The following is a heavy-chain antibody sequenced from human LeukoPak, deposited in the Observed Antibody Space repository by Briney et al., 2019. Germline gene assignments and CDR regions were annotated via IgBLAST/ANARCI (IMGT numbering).Heavy chain of an antibody. CDR2: ISYDGSNK. CDR1: GFTFSSYA. Sequence: GGSLRLSCAASGFTFSSYAMHWVRQAPGKGLEWVAVISYDGSNKYYADFVKGRFTISRDNSKNTLYLQMNSLRAEDTAVYYCARDRRLRWPPDAFDIWGQGTMVTVSS. V-gene: IGHV3-30-3*01. D-gene: IGHD4-23*01. J-gene: IGHJ3*02. CDR3: ARDRRLRWPPDAFDI.